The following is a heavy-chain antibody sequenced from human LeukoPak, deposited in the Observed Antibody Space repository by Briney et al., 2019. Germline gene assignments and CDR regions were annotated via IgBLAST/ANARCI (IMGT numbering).Heavy chain of an antibody. CDR1: GGSISSTNW. Sequence: SETLSLTCAVSGGSISSTNWWGWVRQPPGKGLEWIGEIHHSGTINYNPSLKSRITISIDKSKNEISLKLSSVTAADTAVYYCARVSRITMIVVVLYYFDYWGQGTLVTVSS. J-gene: IGHJ4*02. CDR3: ARVSRITMIVVVLYYFDY. D-gene: IGHD3-22*01. CDR2: IHHSGTI. V-gene: IGHV4-4*02.